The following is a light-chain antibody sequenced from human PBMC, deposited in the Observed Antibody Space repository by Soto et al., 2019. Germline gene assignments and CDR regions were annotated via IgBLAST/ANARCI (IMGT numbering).Light chain of an antibody. J-gene: IGLJ1*01. CDR1: SSDVGGSNY. CDR2: EVS. CDR3: SSYTSSNTLEV. V-gene: IGLV2-14*01. Sequence: QSALIQPASVSGSPGQSITISCTGTSSDVGGSNYVSWYQHHPHRAPKLLIYEVSYRPSGVSNRFSGSKSGNMASLTISGLQAEDEAYYYCSSYTSSNTLEVFGSGTKLTVL.